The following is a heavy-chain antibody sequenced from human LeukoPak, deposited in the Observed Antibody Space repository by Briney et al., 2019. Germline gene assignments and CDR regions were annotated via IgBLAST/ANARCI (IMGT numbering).Heavy chain of an antibody. CDR2: IIPIFGTA. CDR3: ARAGGRDCSSTSCYTPNWFDP. CDR1: GGTFSSYA. J-gene: IGHJ5*02. V-gene: IGHV1-69*13. Sequence: ASVKVSCKASGGTFSSYAISWVRQAPGQGLEWMGGIIPIFGTANYAQKFQGRVTITADESTSTAYMELSSLRSEDTAVYYCARAGGRDCSSTSCYTPNWFDPWGQGTLVTVSS. D-gene: IGHD2-2*02.